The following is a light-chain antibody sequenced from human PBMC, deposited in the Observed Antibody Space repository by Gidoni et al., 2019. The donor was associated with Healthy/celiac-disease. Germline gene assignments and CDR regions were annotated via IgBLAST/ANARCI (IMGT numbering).Light chain of an antibody. CDR1: SSDVGSYNL. CDR3: CSYAGSSTFGV. Sequence: QPALTQPASVSGSPGQSITISCTGTSSDVGSYNLVSWYQQHPGKAPKLMIYEVSKRPSGVSSRFSGSKSGNTASLTISGLQAEDEADYYCCSYAGSSTFGVFGGGTKLTVL. CDR2: EVS. J-gene: IGLJ2*01. V-gene: IGLV2-23*02.